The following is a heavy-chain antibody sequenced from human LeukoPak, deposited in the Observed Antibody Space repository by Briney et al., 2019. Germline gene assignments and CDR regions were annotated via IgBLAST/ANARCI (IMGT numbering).Heavy chain of an antibody. CDR2: ISSSSSYI. Sequence: GGSLRLSCAASGFTFSSYGMNWVRQAPGKGLEWVSSISSSSSYIYYADSVKGRFTISRDNAKNSLYLQMNSLRAEDTAVYYCARDLVATIGPIDYWGQGTLVTVSS. V-gene: IGHV3-21*01. CDR1: GFTFSSYG. D-gene: IGHD5-12*01. CDR3: ARDLVATIGPIDY. J-gene: IGHJ4*02.